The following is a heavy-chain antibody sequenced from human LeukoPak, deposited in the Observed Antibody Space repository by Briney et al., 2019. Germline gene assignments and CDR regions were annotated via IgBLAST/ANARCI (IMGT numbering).Heavy chain of an antibody. Sequence: PGGSLRLSCAASGFTFSSYSMNWVRQAPGKGLEWVSYISSSSTIYYADSVKGRFTISRDNAKNSLYLQMNSLRDEDTAVYYRAKSRGGRRYDSSGYEMPMDVWGQGTTVTVSS. D-gene: IGHD3-22*01. CDR3: AKSRGGRRYDSSGYEMPMDV. V-gene: IGHV3-48*02. J-gene: IGHJ6*02. CDR1: GFTFSSYS. CDR2: ISSSSTI.